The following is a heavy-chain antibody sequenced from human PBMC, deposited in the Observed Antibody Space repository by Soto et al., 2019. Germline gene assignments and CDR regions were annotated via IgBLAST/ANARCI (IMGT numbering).Heavy chain of an antibody. J-gene: IGHJ4*02. Sequence: QVQLQESGPGLVKPSQTLSLTCTVSVGSISTGGYYWSWIRQPPGKALEWIGYIYYSGSTYYNPSLKCRVTISVETSKNQFSLKLSYVTAAATAGYYCAREPLTWGQGILVTVSS. V-gene: IGHV4-31*03. CDR2: IYYSGST. CDR1: VGSISTGGYY. CDR3: AREPLT.